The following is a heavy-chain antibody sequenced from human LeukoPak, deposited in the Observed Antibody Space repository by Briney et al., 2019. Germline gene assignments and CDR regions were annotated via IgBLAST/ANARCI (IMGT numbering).Heavy chain of an antibody. J-gene: IGHJ5*02. CDR3: ARGRRRYYNWFDP. V-gene: IGHV4-59*12. CDR2: IDYSGST. CDR1: GGSISTYY. D-gene: IGHD4-17*01. Sequence: SETLSLTCTVSGGSISTYYWNWIRQPPGKGLEWIGYIDYSGSTKYNPSLKSRVTISVDTSKNQFSLKLSSVTAADTAVYYCARGRRRYYNWFDPWGQGTLVTVSS.